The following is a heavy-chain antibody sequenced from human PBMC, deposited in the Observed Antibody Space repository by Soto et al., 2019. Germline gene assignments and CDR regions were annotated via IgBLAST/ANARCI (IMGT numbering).Heavy chain of an antibody. V-gene: IGHV4-4*07. CDR3: AREYRSLYYYDSSGYFDY. Sequence: LTCTVSGGSISSYYWSWIRQPAGKGLEWIGRIYTSGSTNYNPSLKSRVTMSVDTSKNQFSLKLSSVTAADTAVYYCAREYRSLYYYDSSGYFDYWGQGTLVTVSS. CDR1: GGSISSYY. J-gene: IGHJ4*02. D-gene: IGHD3-22*01. CDR2: IYTSGST.